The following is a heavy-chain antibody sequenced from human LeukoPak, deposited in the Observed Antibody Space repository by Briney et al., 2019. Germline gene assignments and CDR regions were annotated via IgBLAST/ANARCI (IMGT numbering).Heavy chain of an antibody. J-gene: IGHJ4*02. Sequence: AGTLRLSCKASGFTVSNNYMNWIRQAPGKGLEWVALIYSGGSTQYADSVKGRFTISRDNSRNTLYLQMSSLRVEDTAVYYCARDPPGIAASVSGGWGQGILVTVSS. D-gene: IGHD6-13*01. V-gene: IGHV3-53*01. CDR2: IYSGGST. CDR3: ARDPPGIAASVSGG. CDR1: GFTVSNNY.